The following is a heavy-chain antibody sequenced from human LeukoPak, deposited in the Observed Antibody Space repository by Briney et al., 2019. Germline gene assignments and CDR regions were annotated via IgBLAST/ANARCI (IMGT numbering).Heavy chain of an antibody. J-gene: IGHJ6*02. D-gene: IGHD6-13*01. V-gene: IGHV3-74*01. Sequence: GGSLRLSCAASGFTFSSYWMHWVCQAPGKGLVWVSRINSDGSSTSYADSVKGRFTISRDNARNTLYLQMNSLRAEDTAVYYCARSGYSSSWYWRYYYYGMDVWGQGTTVTVSS. CDR3: ARSGYSSSWYWRYYYYGMDV. CDR2: INSDGSST. CDR1: GFTFSSYW.